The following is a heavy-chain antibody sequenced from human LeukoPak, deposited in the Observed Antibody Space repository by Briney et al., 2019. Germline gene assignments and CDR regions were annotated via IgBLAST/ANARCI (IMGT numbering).Heavy chain of an antibody. J-gene: IGHJ4*02. V-gene: IGHV4-59*01. CDR1: GGSISSYY. CDR2: IYYSGST. D-gene: IGHD3-16*02. Sequence: SETLSLTCTVSGGSISSYYWSWIRQPPGKGLEWIGYIYYSGSTNYNPSLKGRVIISVDTSKNQFSPKLSSVTAADTAVYYCARLGVGGSYRLFDYWGQGTLVTVSS. CDR3: ARLGVGGSYRLFDY.